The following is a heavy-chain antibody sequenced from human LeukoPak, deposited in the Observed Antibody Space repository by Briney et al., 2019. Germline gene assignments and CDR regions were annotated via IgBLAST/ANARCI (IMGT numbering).Heavy chain of an antibody. J-gene: IGHJ5*02. D-gene: IGHD3-16*01. CDR3: ARRAGGLARNNWFDP. CDR1: RFTFSSYS. CDR2: ISGSGGST. Sequence: GGSLRLSCAASRFTFSSYSMNWVRQAPGKGLEWVSAISGSGGSTYYADSVKGRFTISRDNSKNTLYLQMNGLRAEDTAVYYCARRAGGLARNNWFDPWGQGTLVTVSS. V-gene: IGHV3-23*01.